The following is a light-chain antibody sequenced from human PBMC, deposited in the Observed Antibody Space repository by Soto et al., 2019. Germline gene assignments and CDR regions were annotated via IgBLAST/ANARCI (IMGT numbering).Light chain of an antibody. Sequence: EILMTQSPATLSLSPWEIATLSCRASQSVSSNLAWYQQRRGQAPRLLIYGASSRATGIPARFSGSGSGTEFTLTISSLQSEDFAVYYCQQYDNWPPLTFGGGTKVDIK. J-gene: IGKJ4*01. CDR3: QQYDNWPPLT. V-gene: IGKV3D-15*01. CDR2: GAS. CDR1: QSVSSN.